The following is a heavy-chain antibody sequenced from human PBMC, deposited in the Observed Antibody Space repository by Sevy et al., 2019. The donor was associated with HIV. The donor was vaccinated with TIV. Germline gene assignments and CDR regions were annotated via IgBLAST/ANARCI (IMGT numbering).Heavy chain of an antibody. CDR3: AHSAYYYGSGSEDYFDY. J-gene: IGHJ4*02. CDR2: IYWNDDK. V-gene: IGHV2-5*01. D-gene: IGHD3-10*01. Sequence: SGPTLVNPTQTLTLTCTFSGFSLSTSGVGVGWIRQPPGKALEWLALIYWNDDKRYSPSLKSRRTITKDTSKNQVVLTMTNMDPVDTATYYCAHSAYYYGSGSEDYFDYWGQGTLVTVSS. CDR1: GFSLSTSGVG.